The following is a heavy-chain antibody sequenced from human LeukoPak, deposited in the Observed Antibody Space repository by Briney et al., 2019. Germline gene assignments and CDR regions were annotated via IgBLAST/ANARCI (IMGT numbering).Heavy chain of an antibody. CDR2: MNPNSGNT. V-gene: IGHV1-8*03. Sequence: GASVKVSCKASGYTFTSYDINWVRQATGQGLEWMGWMNPNSGNTGYAQKFQGRVTITRNTSISTAYMELSSLRSEDTAVYYCARGEYSSYYYYYMDVWGKGTTVTVSS. CDR1: GYTFTSYD. D-gene: IGHD6-6*01. J-gene: IGHJ6*03. CDR3: ARGEYSSYYYYYMDV.